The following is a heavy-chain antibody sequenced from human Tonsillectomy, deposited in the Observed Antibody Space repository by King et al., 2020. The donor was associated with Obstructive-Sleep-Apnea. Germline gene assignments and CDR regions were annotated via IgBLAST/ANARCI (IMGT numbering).Heavy chain of an antibody. Sequence: QLVQSGAEVKKPGASVRVSCKAYGYTFTSYYIHWVRQAPGQVLEWMTMIIPSDGGRNDAQKFQGRVTLTRDTSTNTVYMDLSSLTSEDTAVYYCVRERSGGFFDYWGQGALVIVSS. CDR3: VRERSGGFFDY. CDR1: GYTFTSYY. J-gene: IGHJ4*02. V-gene: IGHV1-46*01. CDR2: IIPSDGGR.